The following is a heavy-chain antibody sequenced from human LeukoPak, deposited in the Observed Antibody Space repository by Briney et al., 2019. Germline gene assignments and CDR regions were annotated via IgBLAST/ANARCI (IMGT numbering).Heavy chain of an antibody. CDR1: GGSISSNSYF. CDR2: IYYSGST. V-gene: IGHV4-39*01. J-gene: IGHJ4*02. Sequence: SETLSLTCTVSGGSISSNSYFWGWIRQPPGKGLEWIGSIYYSGSTYYNPSLESRVTISVDTSKNQFSLKLSSVTAADTAVYYCARTPRIVGATPPYCFDYWGQGTLVTVSS. CDR3: ARTPRIVGATPPYCFDY. D-gene: IGHD1-26*01.